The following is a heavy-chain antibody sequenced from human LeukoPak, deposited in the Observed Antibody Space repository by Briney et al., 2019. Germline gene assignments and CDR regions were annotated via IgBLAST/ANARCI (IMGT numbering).Heavy chain of an antibody. J-gene: IGHJ5*02. CDR3: AFSQVYNWFDP. CDR1: GGSISSYY. Sequence: PSETLSLTCTVSGGSISSYYWGWIRQPPGKGLEWIGSIYYSGSTYYNPSLKSRVTISVDTSKNQFSLKLSSVTAADTAVYYCAFSQVYNWFDPWGQGTLVTVSS. CDR2: IYYSGST. V-gene: IGHV4-39*01.